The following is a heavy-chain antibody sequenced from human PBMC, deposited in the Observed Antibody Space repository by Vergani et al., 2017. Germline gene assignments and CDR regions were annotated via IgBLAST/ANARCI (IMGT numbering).Heavy chain of an antibody. CDR1: GFTFSSYA. CDR2: ISGSGGST. D-gene: IGHD2-8*01. Sequence: EVQLLESGGGLVQPGGSLRLSCAASGFTFSSYAMSWVRQAPGKGLEWVSAISGSGGSTYYADSVKGRFTISRDNSKNTLYLQMNSLRAEDTAVYYCAKGGLGCTKGVCYFRQSDFDYWGQGTLVTVSS. CDR3: AKGGLGCTKGVCYFRQSDFDY. V-gene: IGHV3-23*01. J-gene: IGHJ4*02.